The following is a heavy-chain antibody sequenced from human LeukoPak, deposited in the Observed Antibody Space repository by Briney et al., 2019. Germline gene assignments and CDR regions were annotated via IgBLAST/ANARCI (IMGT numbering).Heavy chain of an antibody. CDR1: GGTFSSYA. CDR3: ARGHYDFWSGYYTGYFDY. J-gene: IGHJ4*02. V-gene: IGHV1-69*05. Sequence: SVKVSCKASGGTFSSYAISWVRQAPGQGLEWMGGIIPIFGTANYAQKFQGRVTITTDESTSTAYMELSSLRSEDTAVYYCARGHYDFWSGYYTGYFDYWGQGTLVTVSS. D-gene: IGHD3-3*01. CDR2: IIPIFGTA.